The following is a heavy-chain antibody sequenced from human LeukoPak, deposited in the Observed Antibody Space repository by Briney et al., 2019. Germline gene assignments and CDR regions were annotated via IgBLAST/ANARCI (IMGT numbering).Heavy chain of an antibody. CDR1: GFTFSSYA. J-gene: IGHJ4*02. CDR2: ISGSGGST. CDR3: AKWVVGATRVRAVLSVFDY. D-gene: IGHD1-26*01. V-gene: IGHV3-23*01. Sequence: PGGSLRLSCAASGFTFSSYAMSWVRQAPGKGLEWVSAISGSGGSTYYADSVKGRFTISRDNSKNTLYLQMNSLRAEDTAVYYCAKWVVGATRVRAVLSVFDYWGQGTLVTVSS.